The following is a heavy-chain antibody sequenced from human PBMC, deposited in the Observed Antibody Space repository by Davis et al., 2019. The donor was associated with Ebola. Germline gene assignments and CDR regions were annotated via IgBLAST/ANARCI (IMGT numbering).Heavy chain of an antibody. CDR3: TTPGGQDSGYDVFDI. CDR2: IIPIFGTP. CDR1: GGTFGSFA. Sequence: SVKVSCKASGGTFGSFAFNWVRQAPGQGLEWMGGIIPIFGTPKYAQKFQDRVTIIAVESTSTVYMELRSLRSEDTAIYYCTTPGGQDSGYDVFDIWGQGTMVTVSS. J-gene: IGHJ3*02. V-gene: IGHV1-69*13. D-gene: IGHD5-12*01.